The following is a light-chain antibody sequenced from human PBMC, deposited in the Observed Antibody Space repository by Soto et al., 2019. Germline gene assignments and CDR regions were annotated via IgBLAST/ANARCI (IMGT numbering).Light chain of an antibody. CDR2: DAS. CDR1: QSISSW. CDR3: QQYNSYSYY. V-gene: IGKV1-5*01. Sequence: DIQMTQSPSTLSASVGDRVTITCRASQSISSWLAWYQQKPGKAPKLLIYDASSLESRVLSRFSGSGSGTEFTLPIIRLQRDDLETYHCQQYNSYSYYLGQGTKLEIK. J-gene: IGKJ2*01.